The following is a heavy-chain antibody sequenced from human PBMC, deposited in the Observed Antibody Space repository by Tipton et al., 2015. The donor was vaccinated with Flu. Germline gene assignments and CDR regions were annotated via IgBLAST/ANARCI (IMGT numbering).Heavy chain of an antibody. Sequence: SLRLSCAVSGFTFSSYEINWVRQAPGKGLEWVSYITPSGTTKYYADAVKGRFTISRDNAKNSLYLQMNSLRAEDTAVYYCARGFIRLCDFWGRGTLVTVSS. CDR3: ARGFIRLCDF. CDR1: GFTFSSYE. J-gene: IGHJ4*02. CDR2: ITPSGTTK. V-gene: IGHV3-48*03. D-gene: IGHD3-16*01.